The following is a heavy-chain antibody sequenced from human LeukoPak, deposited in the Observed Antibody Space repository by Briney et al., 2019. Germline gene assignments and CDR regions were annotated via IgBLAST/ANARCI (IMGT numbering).Heavy chain of an antibody. J-gene: IGHJ4*03. Sequence: SETLSLTCTVSGGSISSSSYYWGWIRQPPGKGLEWIGSIYYSGSTYYNPSLKSRVTISVDTSKNQFSLKLSSVTAADTAVYYCARGGTNDYGDYGRFDYWGQGTTVTVSS. D-gene: IGHD4-17*01. V-gene: IGHV4-39*01. CDR1: GGSISSSSYY. CDR3: ARGGTNDYGDYGRFDY. CDR2: IYYSGST.